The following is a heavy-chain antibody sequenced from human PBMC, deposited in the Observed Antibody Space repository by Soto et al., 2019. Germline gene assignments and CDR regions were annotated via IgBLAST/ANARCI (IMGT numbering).Heavy chain of an antibody. V-gene: IGHV3-33*01. Sequence: GGSLRLSCAASGFTFSSYGMHWVRQAPGKGLEWVAVIWYDGSNKYYADSVKGRFTISRDNSKNTLYLQMNSLRAEDTAVYYCARTSSTTVTTFDYWGQGTLVTVSS. CDR1: GFTFSSYG. J-gene: IGHJ4*02. CDR3: ARTSSTTVTTFDY. CDR2: IWYDGSNK. D-gene: IGHD4-4*01.